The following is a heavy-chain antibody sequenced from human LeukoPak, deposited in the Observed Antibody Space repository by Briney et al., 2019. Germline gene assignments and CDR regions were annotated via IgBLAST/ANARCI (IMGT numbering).Heavy chain of an antibody. D-gene: IGHD1-14*01. Sequence: ASMKVSCKASGYTFTHYYLHWVRQAPGQGLEWMGWIKPNSVVTNYAHKFQGRVTMTRDTSLNTAYMELNRLISYDTTVYYCATEPVTRTLNAFDPWGQGALVTVTS. J-gene: IGHJ5*02. CDR1: GYTFTHYY. CDR2: IKPNSVVT. V-gene: IGHV1-2*02. CDR3: ATEPVTRTLNAFDP.